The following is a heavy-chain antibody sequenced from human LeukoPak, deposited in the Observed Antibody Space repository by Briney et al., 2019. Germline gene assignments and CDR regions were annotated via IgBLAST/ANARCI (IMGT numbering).Heavy chain of an antibody. Sequence: RGASVKVSCKASGGTFSSYAISWVRQAPGQGLEWMGGIIPIFGTANYAQKFQGRVTITADESASTAYMELSSLRSGDTAVYYCARDQGCSYGAARNYFDYWGQGTLVTVSS. V-gene: IGHV1-69*13. CDR2: IIPIFGTA. CDR3: ARDQGCSYGAARNYFDY. CDR1: GGTFSSYA. J-gene: IGHJ4*02. D-gene: IGHD5-18*01.